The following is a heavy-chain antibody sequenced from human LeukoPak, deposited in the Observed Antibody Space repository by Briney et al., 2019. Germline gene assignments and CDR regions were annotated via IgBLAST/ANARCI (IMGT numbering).Heavy chain of an antibody. V-gene: IGHV1-2*02. D-gene: IGHD3-22*01. J-gene: IGHJ4*02. CDR1: GYTFTGYY. Sequence: APVKVSCKASGYTFTGYYMHWVRQAPGQGLEWMGWINPNSGGTNYAQKFQGRVTMTRDTSISTAYMELNRLRFDDTAVYYCASGSSYDSSGRGFDYWGQGTLVTVSS. CDR2: INPNSGGT. CDR3: ASGSSYDSSGRGFDY.